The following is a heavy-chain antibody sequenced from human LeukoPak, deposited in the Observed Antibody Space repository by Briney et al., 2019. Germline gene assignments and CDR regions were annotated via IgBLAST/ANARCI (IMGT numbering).Heavy chain of an antibody. Sequence: GASVKVSCKASGYILTSYNMHWVRQAPGQGLEWVGIINPSGGSTNYAQKFQGRVTMTRDTSTSTASMDLSSLRSEDTAVYYCARAIQPTSAFDYWGQGTLVTVSS. CDR3: ARAIQPTSAFDY. D-gene: IGHD1-1*01. CDR1: GYILTSYN. CDR2: INPSGGST. J-gene: IGHJ4*02. V-gene: IGHV1-46*01.